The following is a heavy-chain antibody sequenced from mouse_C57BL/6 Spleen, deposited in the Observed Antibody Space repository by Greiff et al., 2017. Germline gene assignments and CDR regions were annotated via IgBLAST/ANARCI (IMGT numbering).Heavy chain of an antibody. V-gene: IGHV1-50*01. CDR1: GYTFTSYW. D-gene: IGHD2-3*01. J-gene: IGHJ3*01. CDR2: IDPSDSYT. CDR3: ARSDGYSTWFAY. Sequence: QVQLQQPGAELVKPGASVKLSCKASGYTFTSYWMQWVKQRPGQGLEWIGEIDPSDSYTNYTQKFKGKATLTVDTSSSTAYMQLSSLTSEDAAVYYCARSDGYSTWFAYWGQGTLVTVSA.